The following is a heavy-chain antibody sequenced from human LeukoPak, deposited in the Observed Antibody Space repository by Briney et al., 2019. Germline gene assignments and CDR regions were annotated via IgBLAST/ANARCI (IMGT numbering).Heavy chain of an antibody. J-gene: IGHJ6*03. CDR1: ASTSGNMA. Sequence: GGSLTSPVQRLASTSGNMACTGSARLQARGWGGWHLCGMMEVKYYADSVGGRFTISRDNSKNTLYLQMNSLRAEDTAVYYCAKARNRIAGAGYTDVWGKGTTLTISS. CDR3: AKARNRIAGAGYTDV. D-gene: IGHD6-19*01. V-gene: IGHV3-30*02. CDR2: CGMMEVK.